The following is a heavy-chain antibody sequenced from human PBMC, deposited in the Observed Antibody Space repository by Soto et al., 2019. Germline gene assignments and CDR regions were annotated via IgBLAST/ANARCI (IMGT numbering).Heavy chain of an antibody. CDR2: MNPNSGNT. D-gene: IGHD5-18*01. CDR1: GYTFTSYD. J-gene: IGHJ6*02. V-gene: IGHV1-8*01. CDR3: ARFIVSEDTAMVPSYYYYGMDV. Sequence: ASVKVSCKASGYTFTSYDINWVRQATGQGLEWMGWMNPNSGNTGCAQKFQGRVTMTRNTSISTAYMELSSLRSEDTAVYYCARFIVSEDTAMVPSYYYYGMDVWGQGTTVTVSS.